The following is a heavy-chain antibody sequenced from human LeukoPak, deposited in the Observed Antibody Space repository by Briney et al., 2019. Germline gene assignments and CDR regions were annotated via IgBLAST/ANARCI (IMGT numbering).Heavy chain of an antibody. CDR1: GFTFSSYS. V-gene: IGHV3-21*01. J-gene: IGHJ6*03. CDR3: ARDPRDAYNSGRVGHSYMDV. D-gene: IGHD5-24*01. Sequence: GGSLRLSCAASGFTFSSYSMNWVRQAPGKGLEWVSSISSSSSYIYYADSVKGRFTISRDNAKNSLYLQMNSLRAEDTAVYYCARDPRDAYNSGRVGHSYMDVWGKGTTVTISS. CDR2: ISSSSSYI.